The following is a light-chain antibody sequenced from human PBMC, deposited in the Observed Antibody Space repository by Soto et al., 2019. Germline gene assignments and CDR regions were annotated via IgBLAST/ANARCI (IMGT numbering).Light chain of an antibody. Sequence: QSALTQPASVSGSPGQSITISCTGTSSDVGGYNYVSWYQQHPGKAPKLMIYDVSNRPSGVSNRFSCSKSGNTASLTISGLQAEDEADYYCSSYTSRSTVVFGGGTKVTVL. CDR1: SSDVGGYNY. CDR3: SSYTSRSTVV. V-gene: IGLV2-14*01. CDR2: DVS. J-gene: IGLJ2*01.